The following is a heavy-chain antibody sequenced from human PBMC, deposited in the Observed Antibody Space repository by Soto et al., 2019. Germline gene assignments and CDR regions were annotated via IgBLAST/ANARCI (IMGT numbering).Heavy chain of an antibody. CDR1: GFTFSSYW. Sequence: GGSLRLSCAASGFTFSSYWMSWVRQAPGRGLEYVSAISSNGGSTYYANSVKGRFTISRDNSKNTLYLQMGSLRAEDMAVYYCARRSDAFNIWGQGTMVTVSS. J-gene: IGHJ3*02. CDR2: ISSNGGST. CDR3: ARRSDAFNI. V-gene: IGHV3-64*01.